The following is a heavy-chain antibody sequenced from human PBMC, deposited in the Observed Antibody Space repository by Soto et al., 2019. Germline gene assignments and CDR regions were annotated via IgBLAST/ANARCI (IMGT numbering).Heavy chain of an antibody. Sequence: QVQLVESGGGVVQPGGSLRLSCTASGFPFSSYGMLWVRQAPGKGLQWVAVIPHDGTYQYYLDSVKGRFTISRDNSKDTLYLQMNSLRVEDTAVYYCVRDDDNLDNGLDHWGQGTLVTVSS. CDR1: GFPFSSYG. J-gene: IGHJ4*02. V-gene: IGHV3-30*19. CDR2: IPHDGTYQ. CDR3: VRDDDNLDNGLDH. D-gene: IGHD1-1*01.